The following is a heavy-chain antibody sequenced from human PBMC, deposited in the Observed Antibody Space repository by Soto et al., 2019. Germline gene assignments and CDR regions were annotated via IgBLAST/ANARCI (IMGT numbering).Heavy chain of an antibody. V-gene: IGHV1-8*01. CDR1: GYTFTSYD. J-gene: IGHJ6*02. CDR3: ARIRSRDGYNLAPPPYYYGMDV. CDR2: MNPNSGNA. Sequence: ASVKVSCKASGYTFTSYDINWVRQATGQGLEWMGGMNPNSGNASYAQKFQGRVTMTRNNSMSTAYMELSSLRSEDTAVYYCARIRSRDGYNLAPPPYYYGMDVWGQGTTVTVSS. D-gene: IGHD5-12*01.